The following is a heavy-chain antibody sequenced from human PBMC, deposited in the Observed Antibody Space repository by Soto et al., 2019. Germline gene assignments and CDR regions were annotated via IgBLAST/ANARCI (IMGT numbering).Heavy chain of an antibody. J-gene: IGHJ6*03. CDR2: ISYDGSNK. CDR1: GFTFSDYG. V-gene: IGHV3-30*18. CDR3: AKDAGDVGAVAGYYYYMDV. Sequence: GGSLRLSCAASGFTFSDYGMHWVRQTPGKGLEWVAVISYDGSNKNYADSVKGRFTIPRENSEHALYLQMNSLRAEDTAVYYCAKDAGDVGAVAGYYYYMDVWGKGTTVTVSS. D-gene: IGHD6-19*01.